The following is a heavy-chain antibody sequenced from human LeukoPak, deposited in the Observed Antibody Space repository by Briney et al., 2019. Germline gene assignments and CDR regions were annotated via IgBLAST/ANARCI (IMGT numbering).Heavy chain of an antibody. Sequence: GGSLPLLCATSGFTFSSIWVSWVGQAPGKGLEWVANIKHDGSETNYVDSVKGRFTISRDNAKNSLHLQMNSLRVEDTAVYYCAKNGGQHGRDVWGKENGVSVSS. J-gene: IGHJ6*04. CDR3: AKNGGQHGRDV. V-gene: IGHV3-7*02. CDR1: GFTFSSIW. D-gene: IGHD3-16*01. CDR2: IKHDGSET.